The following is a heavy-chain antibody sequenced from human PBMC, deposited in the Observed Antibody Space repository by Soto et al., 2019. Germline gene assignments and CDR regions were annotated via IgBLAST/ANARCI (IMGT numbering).Heavy chain of an antibody. V-gene: IGHV1-2*02. Sequence: ASVKVSCKASGYTFTGYYMHWVRQAPGQGLEWMGWINPNSGGTNYAQKFQGRVTMTRDTSISTAYMELSRLRSDDTAEYYCVRVHNSSAPPSYYCGMDGWGRGTTVTV. CDR1: GYTFTGYY. J-gene: IGHJ6*01. D-gene: IGHD6-13*01. CDR3: VRVHNSSAPPSYYCGMDG. CDR2: INPNSGGT.